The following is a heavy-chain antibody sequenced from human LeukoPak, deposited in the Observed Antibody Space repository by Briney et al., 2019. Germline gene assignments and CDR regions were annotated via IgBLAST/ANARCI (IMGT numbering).Heavy chain of an antibody. Sequence: QPGRSLRLSCAASGFTFRSYGMHWVRQAPGKGLEWVAVIWYDGSNKYYADAVKGRFTISRDNSKNTLYLQMNSLRAEDTAVYYCARGPYGSGSTSFDIWGQGTMVTVSS. J-gene: IGHJ3*02. D-gene: IGHD3-10*01. CDR2: IWYDGSNK. CDR1: GFTFRSYG. CDR3: ARGPYGSGSTSFDI. V-gene: IGHV3-33*01.